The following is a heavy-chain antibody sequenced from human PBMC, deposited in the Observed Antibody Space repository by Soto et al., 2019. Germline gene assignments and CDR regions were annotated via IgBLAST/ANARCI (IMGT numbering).Heavy chain of an antibody. Sequence: QVQLVESGGGVVQPGRSLRLSCAASGFTFSSYGMHWVRQARGKGLEWVAVISYDGSNKYYADSVKGRFTISRDNSKNAVYLQMSSRRAEDTAVYYCANGGWGSMSKKGSFDYWGQGTLVTVSS. CDR3: ANGGWGSMSKKGSFDY. CDR2: ISYDGSNK. CDR1: GFTFSSYG. D-gene: IGHD3-16*01. J-gene: IGHJ4*02. V-gene: IGHV3-30*18.